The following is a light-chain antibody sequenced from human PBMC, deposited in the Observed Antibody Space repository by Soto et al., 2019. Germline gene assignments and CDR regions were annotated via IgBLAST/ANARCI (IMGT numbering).Light chain of an antibody. CDR1: SSDVGGYNY. CDR3: RSYTSSSTYV. CDR2: DVS. Sequence: QSVLTQPASVSGSPGQSITISCTGTSSDVGGYNYVSWYQQHPGKAPKLMIYDVSNRPSGVSNRFSGSKSGNTASLTISGLQAEDEAVYCCRSYTSSSTYVFGTGTKVT. V-gene: IGLV2-14*01. J-gene: IGLJ1*01.